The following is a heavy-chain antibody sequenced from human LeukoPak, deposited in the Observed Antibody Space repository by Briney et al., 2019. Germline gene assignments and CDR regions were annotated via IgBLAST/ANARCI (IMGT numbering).Heavy chain of an antibody. D-gene: IGHD1-26*01. J-gene: IGHJ4*02. CDR2: SYYNGRT. Sequence: SETLSLTCTVSGGSISPSSYSWGWIRQPPGKGLEWIGSSYYNGRTYYNPSLKSRVTISVDTSKEQFSLNLSSVTAADTAVYYCARLEGARGRYWGQGTLVTVSS. CDR1: GGSISPSSYS. V-gene: IGHV4-39*01. CDR3: ARLEGARGRY.